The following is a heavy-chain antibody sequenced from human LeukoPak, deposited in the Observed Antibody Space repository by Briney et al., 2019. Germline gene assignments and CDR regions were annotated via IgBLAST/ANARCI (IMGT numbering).Heavy chain of an antibody. CDR1: GGSISSSSYY. CDR2: IYYSGST. CDR3: ASRRGGGGSYEYYFDY. D-gene: IGHD1-26*01. J-gene: IGHJ4*02. V-gene: IGHV4-39*01. Sequence: SETLSLTCTVSGGSISSSSYYWGWIRQPPGKGLEWIGSIYYSGSTYYNPSLKSRVTISVDTSKNQFSLKLSPVTAADTAVYYCASRRGGGGSYEYYFDYWGQGALVTVSS.